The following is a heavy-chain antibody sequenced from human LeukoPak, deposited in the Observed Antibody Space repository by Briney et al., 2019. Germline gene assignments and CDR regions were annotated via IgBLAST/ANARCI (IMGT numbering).Heavy chain of an antibody. J-gene: IGHJ4*02. V-gene: IGHV3-7*01. CDR1: GFTFSSYW. Sequence: PGGALRLSCAASGFTFSSYWMSWVRQAPGKGLEGVANIKQDGSEKYYVDSVKGRFTISRDNAKNSVYLQMNSLRAEDTAVYYCAREERITMIVVVAYYFDYWGQGTLVTVSS. CDR2: IKQDGSEK. CDR3: AREERITMIVVVAYYFDY. D-gene: IGHD3-22*01.